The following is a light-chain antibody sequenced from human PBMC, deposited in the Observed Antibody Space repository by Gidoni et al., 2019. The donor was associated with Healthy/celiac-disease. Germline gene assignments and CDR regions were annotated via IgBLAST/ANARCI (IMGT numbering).Light chain of an antibody. J-gene: IGKJ2*01. CDR1: QSVSSN. CDR2: GAS. V-gene: IGKV3-15*01. Sequence: EIVMTQSPATLSASPGERATLSCRASQSVSSNLPWYQQKPGQAPRPLIYGASTPATGIPARFSGSGSGTEFTLTISSLQSEDFAVYYCQQYNNWPPYTFGQGTKLEIK. CDR3: QQYNNWPPYT.